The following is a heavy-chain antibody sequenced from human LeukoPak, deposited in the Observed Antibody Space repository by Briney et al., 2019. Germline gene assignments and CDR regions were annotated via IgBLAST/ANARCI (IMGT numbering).Heavy chain of an antibody. D-gene: IGHD3-10*01. CDR3: ARDSGTTGEVKFDP. CDR1: GGSISSYY. J-gene: IGHJ5*02. Sequence: SETLSLTCTVSGGSISSYYWSWSRQPAGKVLEWIGRIYSSGSTDYNPSLKSRLTMSVDTSKNKFSLKLSSVTAADTAVYYCARDSGTTGEVKFDPWGQGTLVTVSS. V-gene: IGHV4-4*07. CDR2: IYSSGST.